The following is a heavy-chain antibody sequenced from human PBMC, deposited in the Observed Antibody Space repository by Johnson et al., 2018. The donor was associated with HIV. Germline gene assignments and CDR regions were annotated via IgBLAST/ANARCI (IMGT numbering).Heavy chain of an antibody. CDR3: ARDRLAAADPDAFDI. J-gene: IGHJ3*02. CDR1: GFSFDDYA. V-gene: IGHV3-9*01. CDR2: IGWNGLQI. Sequence: VQLVESGGGLVKPGGSLRLSCAASGFSFDDYAMHWVRQVPGKGLEWVAGIGWNGLQIGYVDSVKGRFPLTRDNAKNSLSLQMNSLRAEDTAVYSWARDRLAAADPDAFDIWGQGTMVTVSS. D-gene: IGHD6-13*01.